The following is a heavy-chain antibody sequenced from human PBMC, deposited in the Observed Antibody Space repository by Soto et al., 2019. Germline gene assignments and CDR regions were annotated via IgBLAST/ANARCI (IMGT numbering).Heavy chain of an antibody. CDR3: ARARITMVREVIKYTLHF. CDR1: RGSINIYY. D-gene: IGHD3-10*01. CDR2: IYNSGST. V-gene: IGHV4-59*07. J-gene: IGHJ6*02. Sequence: PSYSPSTSCTSSRGSINIYYLTWSRSPTGKGLEWIGYIYNSGSTHSNPSLQSRVTISVDTSKNQFSLKLSSVTAADTGIYYCARARITMVREVIKYTLHFWGRATPVTV.